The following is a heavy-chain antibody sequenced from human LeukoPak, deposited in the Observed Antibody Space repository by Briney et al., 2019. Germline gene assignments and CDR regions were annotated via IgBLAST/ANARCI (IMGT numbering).Heavy chain of an antibody. CDR2: ISSDGSST. CDR1: GFTFSSYW. J-gene: IGHJ4*02. Sequence: PPGGSLRLSRAASGFTFSSYWMHWVRQAPGKGLVWVSRISSDGSSTSYADSVKGRFTIFRDNAKNTLYLQMNSLGAEDTAVYYCARALPPSVNTPWKWGQGTQVTVSS. CDR3: ARALPPSVNTPWK. D-gene: IGHD1-1*01. V-gene: IGHV3-74*01.